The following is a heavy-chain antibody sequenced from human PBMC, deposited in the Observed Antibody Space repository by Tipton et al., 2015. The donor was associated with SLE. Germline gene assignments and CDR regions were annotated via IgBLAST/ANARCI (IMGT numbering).Heavy chain of an antibody. CDR3: ARSSGDYYYYYYYYMDV. Sequence: SLRLSCAASGFTFSSYWMSWVRQAPGKGLEWVANIKQDGSEKYYVDSVKGRFTISRDNAKNSLYLQMNSLRAEDTAVYYCARSSGDYYYYYYYYMDVWGKVTTVTVSS. J-gene: IGHJ6*03. CDR1: GFTFSSYW. CDR2: IKQDGSEK. D-gene: IGHD4-17*01. V-gene: IGHV3-7*01.